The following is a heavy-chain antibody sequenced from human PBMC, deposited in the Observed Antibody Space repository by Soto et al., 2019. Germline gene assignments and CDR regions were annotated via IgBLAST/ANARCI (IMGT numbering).Heavy chain of an antibody. D-gene: IGHD3-9*01. CDR3: VRLLDPLKYFDWMSHDF. CDR2: IYYSGNT. Sequence: PSETLSLTCTVSGGSISSSSYYWGWIRQPPGKGLEWIGSIYYSGNTYYKSSLESRITISVDTSKNQFSLNLRSVTAADTAVYYCVRLLDPLKYFDWMSHDFWGQGTQVTVSS. CDR1: GGSISSSSYY. V-gene: IGHV4-39*01. J-gene: IGHJ4*02.